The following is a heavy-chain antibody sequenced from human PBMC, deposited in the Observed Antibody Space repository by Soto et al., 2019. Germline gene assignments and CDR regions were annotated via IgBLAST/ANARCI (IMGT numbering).Heavy chain of an antibody. CDR3: VRDSDSVADMTHGDF. CDR2: ITGGGGGT. CDR1: GFTFSSSA. V-gene: IGHV3-23*01. J-gene: IGHJ4*02. D-gene: IGHD2-21*01. Sequence: GGSLRLSCAASGFTFSSSAMSWVRRAPAEGLQWVFSITGGGGGTYYADSVKGRFTISRDTAKNILYLQMNSLRDEDTAVYFCVRDSDSVADMTHGDFWGRGTLVTVSS.